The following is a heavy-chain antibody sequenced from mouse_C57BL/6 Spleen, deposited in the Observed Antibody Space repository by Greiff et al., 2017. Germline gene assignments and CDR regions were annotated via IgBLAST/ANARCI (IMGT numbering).Heavy chain of an antibody. Sequence: QVQLQQSGPGLVQPSQSLSITCTVSGFSLTSYGVHWVRQSPGKGLEWMGVIWRGGSTDYNAAFMSRLSIPKDNSKSHVFFKMNSLQADDTAIYCCDKRDYGNYFMDYWGQGTSVTVSS. CDR1: GFSLTSYG. D-gene: IGHD2-1*01. J-gene: IGHJ4*01. CDR2: IWRGGST. V-gene: IGHV2-5*01. CDR3: DKRDYGNYFMDY.